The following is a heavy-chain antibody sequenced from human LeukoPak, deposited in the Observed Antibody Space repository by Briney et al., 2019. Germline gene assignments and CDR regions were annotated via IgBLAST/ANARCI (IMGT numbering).Heavy chain of an antibody. D-gene: IGHD3-22*01. J-gene: IGHJ6*03. Sequence: PGGSLRLSCAASGFTFSSYSMNWVRQAPGKGLEWVSSISSSSSYIYYADSVKGRFTISRDNAKNSLYLQMNSLRAEDTAVYYCARDLGSGYYPYYYYYMDVWGKGTTVTVSS. CDR2: ISSSSSYI. V-gene: IGHV3-21*01. CDR1: GFTFSSYS. CDR3: ARDLGSGYYPYYYYYMDV.